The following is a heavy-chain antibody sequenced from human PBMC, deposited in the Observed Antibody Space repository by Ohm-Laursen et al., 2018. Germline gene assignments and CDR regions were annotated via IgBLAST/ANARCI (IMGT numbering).Heavy chain of an antibody. CDR1: GFTMRNYW. CDR3: ARDPPEDSSWYADY. J-gene: IGHJ4*02. CDR2: IKPDASEE. Sequence: SLRLSCTASGFTMRNYWMSWVRQAPGKGLEWVANIKPDASEEHYVDSVKGRFTISRDNVNNSVYLQMNSLRAEDTAVYYCARDPPEDSSWYADYWGQGTLVTVSP. D-gene: IGHD6-13*01. V-gene: IGHV3-7*01.